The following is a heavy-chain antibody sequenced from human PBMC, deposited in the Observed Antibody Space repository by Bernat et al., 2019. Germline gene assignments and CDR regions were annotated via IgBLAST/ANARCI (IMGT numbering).Heavy chain of an antibody. CDR2: IGPDGVGT. J-gene: IGHJ4*02. CDR1: RFSFSGFS. Sequence: EVHVVESGGDLVQPGGSLRLSCSASRFSFSGFSMHWVRQAPGKGLEYVSAIGPDGVGTWYADSVKGRFTISRDNSKNTLYLQMTSLRPEDTALYYCVNDLHAVVFNWGQGAQVTVSS. V-gene: IGHV3-64D*08. CDR3: VNDLHAVVFN. D-gene: IGHD2-21*01.